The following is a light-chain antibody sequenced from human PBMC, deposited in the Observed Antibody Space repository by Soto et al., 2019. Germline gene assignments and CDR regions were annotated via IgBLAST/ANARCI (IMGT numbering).Light chain of an antibody. Sequence: DIVMTQSPDSLAVSLGERATINCKSSQSVLYSSNNKNYLAWYQQKPGQPPKLLIYWASTRESRVPDRFSGSGSGTAFTLTISSLQAEDVAVYYCQQYYSTPPFTFGQGTKLEIK. CDR1: QSVLYSSNNKNY. CDR2: WAS. CDR3: QQYYSTPPFT. V-gene: IGKV4-1*01. J-gene: IGKJ2*01.